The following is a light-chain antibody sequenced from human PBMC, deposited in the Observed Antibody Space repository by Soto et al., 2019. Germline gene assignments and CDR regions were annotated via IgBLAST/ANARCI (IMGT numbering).Light chain of an antibody. Sequence: DIQLTQSPSFLSASVGDRVTITCLASQGISSYLAWYQQKPGKAPELLIYAASTLQSGVPSRFSGSGSGTDFTLTISSLQPEDSATYYCQQLNTYPPWTFGQGTKVDIK. V-gene: IGKV1-9*01. CDR1: QGISSY. CDR3: QQLNTYPPWT. CDR2: AAS. J-gene: IGKJ1*01.